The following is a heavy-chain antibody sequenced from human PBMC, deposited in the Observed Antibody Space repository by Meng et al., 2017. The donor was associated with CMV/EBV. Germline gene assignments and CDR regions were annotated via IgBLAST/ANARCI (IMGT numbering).Heavy chain of an antibody. D-gene: IGHD4-23*01. CDR2: IYYSGST. CDR3: ARDPSLRWIDY. Sequence: QLRLPEPGPGSGNPSGTWSLTCTCSGGSISSSSYYWGWIRQPPGKGLEWIGSIYYSGSTYYNPSLKSRVTISVDTSKNQFSLKLSSVTAADTAVYYCARDPSLRWIDYWGQGTLVTVSS. CDR1: GGSISSSSYY. V-gene: IGHV4-39*07. J-gene: IGHJ4*02.